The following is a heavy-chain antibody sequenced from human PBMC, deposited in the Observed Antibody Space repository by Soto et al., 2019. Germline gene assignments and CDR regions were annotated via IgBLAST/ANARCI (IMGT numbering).Heavy chain of an antibody. Sequence: EVLLVESGGGLVQPGRSLRLSCAASGFTFDDYAMHWVRQVPGKGLEWVSSISWNSGNIVYADSVKGRFTISRDSANNSLYLQMSSLRTEDTALYYCAKGAVTSIFGYFDYWGQGTLVTVSS. CDR2: ISWNSGNI. CDR3: AKGAVTSIFGYFDY. J-gene: IGHJ4*02. D-gene: IGHD3-3*01. CDR1: GFTFDDYA. V-gene: IGHV3-9*01.